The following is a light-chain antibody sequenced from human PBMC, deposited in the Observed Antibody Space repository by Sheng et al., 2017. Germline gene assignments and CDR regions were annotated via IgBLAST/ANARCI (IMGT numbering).Light chain of an antibody. J-gene: IGLJ1*01. Sequence: QSVLTQPPSVSGAPGQRVTISCTGSSSNIGAGYGVQWYRHLPGRAPTLLIYADFHRPSGVPDRFSASTSGTSASLAITGLQAEDEADYYCQTYDSTLTGPYVFGGGTKVTVL. CDR2: ADF. CDR1: SSNIGAGYG. CDR3: QTYDSTLTGPYV. V-gene: IGLV1-40*01.